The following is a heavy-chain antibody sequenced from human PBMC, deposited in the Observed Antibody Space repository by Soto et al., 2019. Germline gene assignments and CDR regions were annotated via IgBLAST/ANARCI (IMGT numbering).Heavy chain of an antibody. CDR1: GFTFRYYA. CDR3: ANSLVGAVVPALYYYYYAMDV. D-gene: IGHD2-2*01. J-gene: IGHJ6*02. V-gene: IGHV3-23*01. CDR2: VSGSGNST. Sequence: GGSLRLSCAASGFTFRYYAMSWVRQAPGKGLEWVSTVSGSGNSTYYADSVKGRFTISRDNSKNTLYLQMNSLRAEDTAVYYCANSLVGAVVPALYYYYYAMDVWGQGTTVTVSS.